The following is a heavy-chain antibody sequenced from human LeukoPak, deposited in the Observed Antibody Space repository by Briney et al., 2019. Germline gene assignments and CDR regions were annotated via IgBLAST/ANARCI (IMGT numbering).Heavy chain of an antibody. V-gene: IGHV3-23*01. J-gene: IGHJ4*02. CDR2: NHGAST. CDR3: AKDQAGDGYNSM. Sequence: GGSLRLSCVTSGFTFSNCAMSWVRQAPGKGLEWVSTNHGASTYYAASVKGRFTISRDNFKNTLYLQMNSLRAEDTAIYYCAKDQAGDGYNSMWGQGTRVTVSS. D-gene: IGHD5-24*01. CDR1: GFTFSNCA.